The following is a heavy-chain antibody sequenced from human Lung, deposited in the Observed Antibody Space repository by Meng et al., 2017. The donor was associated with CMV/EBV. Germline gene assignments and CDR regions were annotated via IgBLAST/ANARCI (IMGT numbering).Heavy chain of an antibody. V-gene: IGHV3-9*01. CDR3: VRDRNYGVYLGSDY. J-gene: IGHJ4*02. D-gene: IGHD4-17*01. CDR2: ISWNSGNM. Sequence: SCVASGFTFDDHAMHWVRQAPGKGLEWVSGISWNSGNMGYADSVKGRFTISRDNAKNSLYLQMDNRGTEDTDLYYCVRDRNYGVYLGSDYWCQGTLVTVSS. CDR1: GFTFDDHA.